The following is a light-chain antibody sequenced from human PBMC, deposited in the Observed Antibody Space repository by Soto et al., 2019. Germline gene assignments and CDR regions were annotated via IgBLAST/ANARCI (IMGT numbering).Light chain of an antibody. J-gene: IGLJ2*01. V-gene: IGLV6-57*04. CDR3: QSYDSTSVV. Sequence: FMLTQPHSVSGSPGKTVTISCTRSTGSIGSSYVQWFQQRPGSAPTTVIYEDDERPSGVPDRFSGSIDISSKSASLTISGLKTEDEAVYYCQSYDSTSVVFGGGTKVTVL. CDR2: EDD. CDR1: TGSIGSSY.